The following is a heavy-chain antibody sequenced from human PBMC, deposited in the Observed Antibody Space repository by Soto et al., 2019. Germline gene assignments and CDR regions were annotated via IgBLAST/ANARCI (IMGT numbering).Heavy chain of an antibody. CDR3: AKDRQLLGWFDP. CDR1: GFTFSSYA. CDR2: ISGSGGST. Sequence: EVQLLESGGGLVQPGGSLRLSCAASGFTFSSYAMSWFRQPPGKGLEWVSAISGSGGSTYYADSVKGRFTISRDNSKNTLYLQMHSLRAEDTAVYYCAKDRQLLGWFDPWGQGTLVTVSS. D-gene: IGHD1-26*01. J-gene: IGHJ5*02. V-gene: IGHV3-23*01.